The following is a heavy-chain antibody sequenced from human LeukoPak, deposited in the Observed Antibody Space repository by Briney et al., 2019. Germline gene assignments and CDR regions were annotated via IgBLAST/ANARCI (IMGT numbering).Heavy chain of an antibody. CDR1: GFIFSDYY. V-gene: IGHV3-11*04. CDR2: ISSSGSTI. D-gene: IGHD4-17*01. J-gene: IGHJ4*01. CDR3: ARVDYHYGVPTVLRY. Sequence: PGGSLRLSCAASGFIFSDYYMSWIRQAPGKGLEWVSYISSSGSTICYADSVKGRFTISRDNAKNSLYLQMNSLRAEDTAVYHCARVDYHYGVPTVLRYWGQGTLVTVSS.